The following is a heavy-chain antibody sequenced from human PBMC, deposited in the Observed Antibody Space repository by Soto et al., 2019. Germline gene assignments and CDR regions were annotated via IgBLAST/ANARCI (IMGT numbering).Heavy chain of an antibody. D-gene: IGHD6-13*01. CDR3: AKDRRKQQLPLSIDY. Sequence: QVQLVESGGGVVQPGRSLRLSCAASGFTFSSYGMHWVRQAPGKGLEWVAVISYDGSNKYYADSVKGRFTISRDNSKNTRYLQMNRLRAEDTAVYYCAKDRRKQQLPLSIDYWGQGTLVTVSS. V-gene: IGHV3-30*18. CDR2: ISYDGSNK. CDR1: GFTFSSYG. J-gene: IGHJ4*02.